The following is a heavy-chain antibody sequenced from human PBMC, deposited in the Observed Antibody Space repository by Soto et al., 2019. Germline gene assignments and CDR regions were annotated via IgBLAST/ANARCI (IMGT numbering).Heavy chain of an antibody. CDR2: IIPIFGTA. V-gene: IGHV1-69*13. Sequence: PVKVSCKASGGTFSSYAISWVRQAPGQGLEWMGGIIPIFGTANYAQKFQGRVTITADESTSTAYMELSSLRSEDTAVYYCAIRRLSEYYYYYYGMDVWGQGTTVTVSS. CDR1: GGTFSSYA. J-gene: IGHJ6*02. D-gene: IGHD3-16*02. CDR3: AIRRLSEYYYYYYGMDV.